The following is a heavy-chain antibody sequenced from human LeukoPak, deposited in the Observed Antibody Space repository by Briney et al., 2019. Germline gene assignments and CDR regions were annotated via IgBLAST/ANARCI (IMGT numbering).Heavy chain of an antibody. CDR3: ARFITMVRGVIITGYYYGMDV. J-gene: IGHJ6*02. CDR2: IIPIFGTA. CDR1: GGTFSSYA. D-gene: IGHD3-10*01. V-gene: IGHV1-69*01. Sequence: SVKVSCKASGGTFSSYAISWVRQAPGQGLEWMGGIIPIFGTANYAQKFQGRVAITADESTSTAYMELSSLRSEDTAVYYCARFITMVRGVIITGYYYGMDVWGQGTTDTVSS.